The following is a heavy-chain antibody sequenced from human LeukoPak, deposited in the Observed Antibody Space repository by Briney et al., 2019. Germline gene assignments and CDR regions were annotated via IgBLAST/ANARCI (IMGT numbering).Heavy chain of an antibody. J-gene: IGHJ6*02. D-gene: IGHD3-9*01. CDR3: TSRRYLDV. CDR1: GGSISSGGYY. V-gene: IGHV4-30-2*01. Sequence: PSETLSLTCTVSGGSISSGGYYWSWIRQPPGKGLEWIGYIYHSGSTYYNPSLKSRVTISVDKSKNQFSLRLSSVTAADTAVYYCTSRRYLDVWGQGTTVTVSS. CDR2: IYHSGST.